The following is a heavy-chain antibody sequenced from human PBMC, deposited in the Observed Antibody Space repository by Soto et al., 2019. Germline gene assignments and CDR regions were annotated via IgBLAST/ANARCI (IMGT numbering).Heavy chain of an antibody. CDR3: ARAMVSYYDSSGYYYGRDYYYGMDV. V-gene: IGHV1-2*04. CDR2: INPNSGGT. CDR1: GYTFTGYY. D-gene: IGHD3-22*01. J-gene: IGHJ6*02. Sequence: ASVKVSCKASGYTFTGYYMHWVRQAPGQGLEWMGWINPNSGGTNYAQKFQGWVTMTRDTSISTAYMELSRLRSDDTAVYYCARAMVSYYDSSGYYYGRDYYYGMDVWGQGTTVTVSS.